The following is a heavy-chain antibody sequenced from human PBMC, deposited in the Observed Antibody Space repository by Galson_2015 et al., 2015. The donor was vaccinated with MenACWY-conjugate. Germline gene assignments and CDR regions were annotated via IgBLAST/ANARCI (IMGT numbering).Heavy chain of an antibody. CDR1: GFTFTSYC. CDR2: ISGYRGNI. J-gene: IGHJ6*02. D-gene: IGHD4-17*01. V-gene: IGHV1-18*04. CDR3: ARDLGSKYGVYYSYGPDV. Sequence: SVKVSCKASGFTFTSYCISWVRQAPGQGLEWMGWISGYRGNINYAQKLQGRVTMTTDISKSTAYLQLRILRSNDTAVYYCARDLGSKYGVYYSYGPDVWGQGTPVTVSS.